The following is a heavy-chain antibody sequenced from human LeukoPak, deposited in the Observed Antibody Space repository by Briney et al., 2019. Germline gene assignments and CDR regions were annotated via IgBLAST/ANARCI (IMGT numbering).Heavy chain of an antibody. CDR2: IYYSGST. J-gene: IGHJ5*02. CDR3: ARRRGRFSGNPYNWFDP. Sequence: SETLSLTCTVSGRSISSYYWSCIRQPPGKGLEWIGYIYYSGSTNYNPSLKSRVTISVDTSKNQFSLKLSSVTAADTALYYSARRRGRFSGNPYNWFDPWGQGTLVTVSS. V-gene: IGHV4-59*01. D-gene: IGHD4-23*01. CDR1: GRSISSYY.